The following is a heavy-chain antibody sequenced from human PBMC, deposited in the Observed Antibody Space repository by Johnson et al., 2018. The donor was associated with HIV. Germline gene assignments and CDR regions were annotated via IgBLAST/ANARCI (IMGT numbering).Heavy chain of an antibody. V-gene: IGHV3-30*04. D-gene: IGHD6-13*01. CDR3: AREGGIAAAGTDAFDI. Sequence: QMQLVESGGGVVQPGRSLRLSCAASGFTFSNYAMHWVRQAPGKGLEWLSVISYDGSYKYYADSVKGRFTISRDNSKNTLYLQMNSLRAEDTAVYYCAREGGIAAAGTDAFDIWGQGTMVTVSS. J-gene: IGHJ3*02. CDR1: GFTFSNYA. CDR2: ISYDGSYK.